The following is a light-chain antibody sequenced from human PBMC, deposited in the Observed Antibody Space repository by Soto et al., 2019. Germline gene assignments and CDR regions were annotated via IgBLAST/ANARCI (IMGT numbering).Light chain of an antibody. CDR1: QSVSSY. V-gene: IGKV3-11*01. Sequence: EIVLTQSPAPLSLSPGERATLSCRDSQSVSSYLAWYQQKPGQAPRLLIYDASNRATGIPARFSGSGSGTDFTLTISSLEPEDFAVYYCQQRSNWPLLTLGGGTKVDI. J-gene: IGKJ4*01. CDR2: DAS. CDR3: QQRSNWPLLT.